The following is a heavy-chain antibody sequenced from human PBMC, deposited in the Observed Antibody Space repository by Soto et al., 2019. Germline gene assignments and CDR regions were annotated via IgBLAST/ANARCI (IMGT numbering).Heavy chain of an antibody. J-gene: IGHJ6*03. CDR1: GFPLSDSA. CDR3: TRHAGDQVEHSFYYYFMDV. V-gene: IGHV3-73*01. Sequence: EVQLVESGGGLVQPGGSLKLACLASGFPLSDSAIHWVRKASGKGLEWVGRIRSKTNNYATTYAAPVRGRFTLSRDDSKNTAYLQMNNLESEDAAVYYCTRHAGDQVEHSFYYYFMDVWGKGATVSV. D-gene: IGHD2-21*01. CDR2: IRSKTNNYAT.